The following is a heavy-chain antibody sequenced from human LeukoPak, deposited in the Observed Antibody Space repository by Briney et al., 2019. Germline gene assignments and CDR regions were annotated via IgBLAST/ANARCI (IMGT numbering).Heavy chain of an antibody. J-gene: IGHJ4*02. CDR2: ISYDGSNK. V-gene: IGHV3-30*04. CDR1: GFTFSSYA. Sequence: PGRSLRLSCAASGFTFSSYAMHWVRQAPGKGLEWVAVISYDGSNKYYADSVKGRFTISRDNAKNSLYLQMNSLRAEDTAVYYCARVRVGYAAAGTGGEFDYWGQGTLVTVSS. CDR3: ARVRVGYAAAGTGGEFDY. D-gene: IGHD6-13*01.